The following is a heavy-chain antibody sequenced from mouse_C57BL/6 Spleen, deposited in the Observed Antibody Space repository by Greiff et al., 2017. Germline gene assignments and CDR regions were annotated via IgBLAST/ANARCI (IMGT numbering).Heavy chain of an antibody. V-gene: IGHV1-80*01. CDR3: ARDIKDGSSYWYCDV. Sequence: QVQLKQSGAELVKPGASVKISCKASGYAFSSYWMNWVKQRPGKGLEWIGQIYPGDGDTNYNGKFKGKATLTADKSSSTAYMQLSSLTSEDSTVYFCARDIKDGSSYWYCDVWGTGTTVTVSS. D-gene: IGHD1-1*01. CDR2: IYPGDGDT. J-gene: IGHJ1*03. CDR1: GYAFSSYW.